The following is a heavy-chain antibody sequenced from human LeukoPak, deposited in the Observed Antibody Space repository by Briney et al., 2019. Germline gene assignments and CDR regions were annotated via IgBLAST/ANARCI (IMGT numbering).Heavy chain of an antibody. J-gene: IGHJ4*02. Sequence: SETLSLTCTVSGGSISNYYWSWIRQPAGKGLEWIGYIYYSGSTYYNPSLKSRVAISVDTSKNQFSLTVSSVTAADTAVYYCTRDVPRSSGYPDNWGQGTLVTVSS. CDR1: GGSISNYY. D-gene: IGHD3-22*01. CDR2: IYYSGST. V-gene: IGHV4-59*12. CDR3: TRDVPRSSGYPDN.